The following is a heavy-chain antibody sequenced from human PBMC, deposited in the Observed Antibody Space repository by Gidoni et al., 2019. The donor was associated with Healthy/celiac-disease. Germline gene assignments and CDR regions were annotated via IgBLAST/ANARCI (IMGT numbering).Heavy chain of an antibody. J-gene: IGHJ4*02. CDR3: AKDIQSKQWLAPPLLGY. V-gene: IGHV3-9*01. CDR2: ISWNSGSI. CDR1: GFTFDDYA. Sequence: EVQLVESGGGLVQPGRSLRLSCAASGFTFDDYAMHWVRQAPGKGLEWVSGISWNSGSIGYADSVKGRFTISRGNAKNSLYLQMNSLRAEDTALYYCAKDIQSKQWLAPPLLGYWGQGTLVTVSS. D-gene: IGHD6-19*01.